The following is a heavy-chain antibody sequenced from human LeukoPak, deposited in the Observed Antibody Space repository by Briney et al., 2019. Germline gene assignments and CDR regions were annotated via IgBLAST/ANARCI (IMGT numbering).Heavy chain of an antibody. CDR2: ISGSGGST. CDR1: GFTFSSYA. CDR3: AKAALGQWLPNNWFDP. V-gene: IGHV3-23*01. J-gene: IGHJ5*02. D-gene: IGHD6-19*01. Sequence: PGGSLRLSCAASGFTFSSYAMSWVRQATGKGLEWVSAISGSGGSTYYADSVKGRFTISRDNSKNTLYLQMNSLRAEDTAVYYCAKAALGQWLPNNWFDPWGQGTLVTVSS.